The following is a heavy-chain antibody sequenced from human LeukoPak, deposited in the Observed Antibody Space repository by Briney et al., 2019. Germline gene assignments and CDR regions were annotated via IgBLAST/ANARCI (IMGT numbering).Heavy chain of an antibody. CDR1: GGSLSSYY. J-gene: IGHJ4*02. V-gene: IGHV4-59*01. Sequence: SETLSLTCTVSGGSLSSYYWSWIRQPPGKGLEWIGYIYHSGSTNYNPSLKSRVTISVDTSKNQFSLKLSSVTAADTAVYYCAGDTAMVFFDYWGQGTLVTVSS. CDR2: IYHSGST. D-gene: IGHD5-18*01. CDR3: AGDTAMVFFDY.